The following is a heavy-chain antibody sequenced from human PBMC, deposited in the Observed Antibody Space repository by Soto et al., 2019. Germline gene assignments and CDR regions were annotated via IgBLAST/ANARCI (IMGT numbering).Heavy chain of an antibody. CDR1: GGSFSGYY. J-gene: IGHJ4*02. D-gene: IGHD3-10*01. CDR2: INHSGST. V-gene: IGHV4-34*01. CDR3: ARGRYYYGSESDY. Sequence: SETLSLTCAVYGGSFSGYYWSWIRQPPGKGLEWIGEINHSGSTNYNPSLKSRVTISVDTSKNQFSLKLSSVTAADTAVYYCARGRYYYGSESDYWGQGTLVTVSS.